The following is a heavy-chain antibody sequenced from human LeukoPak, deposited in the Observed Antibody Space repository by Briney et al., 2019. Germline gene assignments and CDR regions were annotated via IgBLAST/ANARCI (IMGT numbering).Heavy chain of an antibody. CDR1: GGSFICYY. D-gene: IGHD5-18*01. CDR3: ARGGRYSYGYFDY. J-gene: IGHJ4*02. CDR2: INHSGST. V-gene: IGHV4-34*01. Sequence: SETLSLTCAVYGGSFICYYCRWIRQPPGKGLEWIGEINHSGSTNYNPSLKSRVTISVDTSKNQFSLKLSSVTAADTAVYYCARGGRYSYGYFDYWGQGTLVTVSS.